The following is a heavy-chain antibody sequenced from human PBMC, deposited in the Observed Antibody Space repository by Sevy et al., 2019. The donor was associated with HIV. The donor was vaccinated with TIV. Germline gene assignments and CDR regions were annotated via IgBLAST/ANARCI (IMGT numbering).Heavy chain of an antibody. D-gene: IGHD3-22*01. CDR2: IYSGGST. CDR1: GFTVSSNY. CDR3: ASEYYDSSGYYSPRAFDI. J-gene: IGHJ3*02. V-gene: IGHV3-53*01. Sequence: GGSLRLSCAASGFTVSSNYMSWVRQAPGKGLEWVSVIYSGGSTYYADSVKGRFTISRGNSKNTLYLQMNSLRAEDTAVYYCASEYYDSSGYYSPRAFDIWGQGTMVTVSS.